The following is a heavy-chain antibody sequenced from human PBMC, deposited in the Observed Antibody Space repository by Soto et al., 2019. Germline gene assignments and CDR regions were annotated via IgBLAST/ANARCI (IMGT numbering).Heavy chain of an antibody. Sequence: QVQLVQSGAEVKKPRASVKVSCKASGYTFTSYGISSVRQAPGKGLEWMGWISAYNGKTNYAQKLQGRVTMTTDTTTSTAYMELRSVRSDVSAVYYGAGGQLSFLDPWGQGTLVTVSS. J-gene: IGHJ5*02. CDR2: ISAYNGKT. CDR3: AGGQLSFLDP. D-gene: IGHD2-2*01. V-gene: IGHV1-18*04. CDR1: GYTFTSYG.